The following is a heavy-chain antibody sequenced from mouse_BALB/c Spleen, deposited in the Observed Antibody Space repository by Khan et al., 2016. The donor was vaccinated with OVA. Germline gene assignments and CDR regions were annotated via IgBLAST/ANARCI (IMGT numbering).Heavy chain of an antibody. CDR2: INPSNGYT. CDR1: GYTFTSYT. Sequence: QVQLQQSGAELARPGASVKMSCKASGYTFTSYTMHWVKQRPGQGLEWIGYINPSNGYTNYNQKFKDKATLTADKSSRTAYMQLSSLTSEDSAVYDGVRSGAYYRYDGYFDVWGAGTTVTVSS. D-gene: IGHD2-14*01. V-gene: IGHV1-4*01. CDR3: VRSGAYYRYDGYFDV. J-gene: IGHJ1*01.